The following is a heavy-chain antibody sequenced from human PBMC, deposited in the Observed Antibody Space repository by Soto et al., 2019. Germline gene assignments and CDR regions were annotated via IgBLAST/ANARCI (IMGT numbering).Heavy chain of an antibody. CDR3: ARGPRGVGATFRRSSHGMDV. Sequence: SETLSLTCAVYGGSFSGYYWSWIRQPPGKGLEWIGEINHSGSTNYNPSPKSRVTISVDTSKNQFSLKLSSVTAADTAVYYCARGPRGVGATFRRSSHGMDVWGQGTTVTVSS. V-gene: IGHV4-34*01. D-gene: IGHD1-26*01. CDR2: INHSGST. CDR1: GGSFSGYY. J-gene: IGHJ6*02.